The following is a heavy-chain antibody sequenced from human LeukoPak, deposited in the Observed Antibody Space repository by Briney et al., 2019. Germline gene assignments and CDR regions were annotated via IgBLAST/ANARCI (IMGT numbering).Heavy chain of an antibody. J-gene: IGHJ4*02. CDR2: ITGSGDTT. CDR1: GFIFRNYA. V-gene: IGHV3-23*01. D-gene: IGHD3-9*01. CDR3: AKWGDYDILTGYYVSDF. Sequence: GGSLRLSCAASGFIFRNYAMSWVRQAPGKGLEWVSAITGSGDTTYYGDSVKGRFTISRDNSKNTLYVEMNTLRAEDTAVYYCAKWGDYDILTGYYVSDFWGQGTLVTVSS.